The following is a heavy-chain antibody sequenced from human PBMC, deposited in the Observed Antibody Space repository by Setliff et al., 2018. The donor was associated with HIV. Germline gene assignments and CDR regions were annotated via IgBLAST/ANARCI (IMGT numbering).Heavy chain of an antibody. CDR1: GFIFSSYW. Sequence: PGGSLRLSCTASGFIFSSYWMSWVRQAPGKGLEWVANIKQGGSEKYYVDSVKGRFTMSRDNAKNSLFLQMHSLRAEDTAVYYCARVADGYNSYFDYWGQGTMVTVSS. CDR2: IKQGGSEK. J-gene: IGHJ4*02. D-gene: IGHD5-18*01. CDR3: ARVADGYNSYFDY. V-gene: IGHV3-7*01.